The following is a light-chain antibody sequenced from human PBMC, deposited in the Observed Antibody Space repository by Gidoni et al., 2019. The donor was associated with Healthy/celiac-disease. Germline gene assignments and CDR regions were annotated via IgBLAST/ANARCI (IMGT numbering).Light chain of an antibody. V-gene: IGKV1-39*01. CDR2: AAS. CDR1: QSISSY. J-gene: IGKJ1*01. CDR3: QQSYSTRWT. Sequence: DIQMTQSPSSLSASVGDRVTITCRASQSISSYLNWYQQKPGKAPKLLSYAASSLQSGVPSRFSGSGSGTDFTLTISSLQPEDVATYYCQQSYSTRWTFGQGTKVEIK.